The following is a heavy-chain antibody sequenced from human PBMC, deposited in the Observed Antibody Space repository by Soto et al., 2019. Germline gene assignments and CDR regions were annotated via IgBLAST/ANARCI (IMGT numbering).Heavy chain of an antibody. Sequence: GGSLRLSCAASGFTVSSNYMSWVRQAPGKGLEWVSVIYSGGSTYDADSVKGRFTIAGDNSKNTLHLQMNSLRAEDTAVYYWASRTGGSGSYYRWGEFDYWGQGTLVTVSS. V-gene: IGHV3-66*01. CDR3: ASRTGGSGSYYRWGEFDY. CDR1: GFTVSSNY. J-gene: IGHJ4*02. D-gene: IGHD3-10*01. CDR2: IYSGGST.